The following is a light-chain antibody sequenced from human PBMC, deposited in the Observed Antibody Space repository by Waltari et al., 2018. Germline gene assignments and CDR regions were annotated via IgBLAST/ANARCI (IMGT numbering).Light chain of an antibody. V-gene: IGLV3-1*01. J-gene: IGLJ1*01. CDR1: KLGHQF. Sequence: SYELTQSPSVSVSPGQTASITCSGDKLGHQFTSWYQQKPGQPPVLLICQDKRRPSGIPERFSGSTSGNTATLTISGTLPVDEADYYCQAWDSSTPVFGSGTKVTVL. CDR2: QDK. CDR3: QAWDSSTPV.